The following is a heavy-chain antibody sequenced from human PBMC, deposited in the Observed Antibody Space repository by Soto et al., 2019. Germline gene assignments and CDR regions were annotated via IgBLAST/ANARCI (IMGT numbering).Heavy chain of an antibody. V-gene: IGHV3-21*01. CDR2: ISYSTSHI. CDR3: AAPLASRESDSWHTGWHVDD. J-gene: IGHJ4*02. Sequence: VGSLRLSCAASGITFSSYGMNWVRQAPGKGLEWVSSISYSTSHIYYADSVKGRFTISRDNAKNSLYLQMDSLRAEDTAMYYCAAPLASRESDSWHTGWHVDDWGQGTLVTVVS. D-gene: IGHD1-26*01. CDR1: GITFSSYG.